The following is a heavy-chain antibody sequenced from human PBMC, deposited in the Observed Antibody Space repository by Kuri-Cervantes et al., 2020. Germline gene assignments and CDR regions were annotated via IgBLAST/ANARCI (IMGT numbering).Heavy chain of an antibody. Sequence: GSLRLSCTVSGGSISSSGYYWGWIRQAPGGGREWIGTTYDSGRTYYNPSLKSRVTISVDTSKNQFSLKVSSVTAADTAVYYCTKGSSSGTAHYYYGMDVWGQGTTVTSP. CDR1: GGSISSSGYY. J-gene: IGHJ6*02. CDR3: TKGSSSGTAHYYYGMDV. D-gene: IGHD3-10*01. CDR2: TYDSGRT. V-gene: IGHV4-39*07.